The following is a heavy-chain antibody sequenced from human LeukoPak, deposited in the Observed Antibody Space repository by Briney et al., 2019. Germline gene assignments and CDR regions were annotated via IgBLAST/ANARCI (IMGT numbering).Heavy chain of an antibody. D-gene: IGHD5-18*01. CDR1: GFTFSTYA. CDR2: LSGSGGST. Sequence: GGSLRLSCAASGFTFSTYAMSWVRQAPGRGLEWLSGLSGSGGSTYYADSVKGRFTISRDNSKNTLSLQMNSLRAEDTAVYYCAHPHGVDTAMVTSVLGGGDAFDIWGQGTMVTVSS. CDR3: AHPHGVDTAMVTSVLGGGDAFDI. V-gene: IGHV3-23*01. J-gene: IGHJ3*02.